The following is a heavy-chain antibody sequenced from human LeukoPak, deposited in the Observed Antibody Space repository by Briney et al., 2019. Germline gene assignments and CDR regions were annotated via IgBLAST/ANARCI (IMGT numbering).Heavy chain of an antibody. CDR2: ISYDGSNK. Sequence: GGSLRLSCAASGFTFSSYGMHWVRQAPGKGLEWVAVISYDGSNKYYADSVKGRFTISRDNSKNTLYLQMNSLRAEDTAVYYCARDITVGAPKTGYFDYWGQGTLVTVSS. CDR1: GFTFSSYG. CDR3: ARDITVGAPKTGYFDY. V-gene: IGHV3-30*03. J-gene: IGHJ4*02. D-gene: IGHD1-26*01.